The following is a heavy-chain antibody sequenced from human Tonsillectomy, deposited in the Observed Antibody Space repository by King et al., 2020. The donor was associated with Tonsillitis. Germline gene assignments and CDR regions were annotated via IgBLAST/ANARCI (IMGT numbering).Heavy chain of an antibody. D-gene: IGHD2-15*01. CDR3: ARDFWTGDVVVVAAMDV. J-gene: IGHJ6*04. CDR2: IKQDGSEK. Sequence: VQLVESGGDLVQPGGSLRLSCAASGFNFMSYWMSWVRPSPVKGLEGGANIKQDGSEKNFVDSVMGRFTISRDNARKSLYLQMNSLRAEDTAVYYCARDFWTGDVVVVAAMDVWGKGTTVTVSS. CDR1: GFNFMSYW. V-gene: IGHV3-7*01.